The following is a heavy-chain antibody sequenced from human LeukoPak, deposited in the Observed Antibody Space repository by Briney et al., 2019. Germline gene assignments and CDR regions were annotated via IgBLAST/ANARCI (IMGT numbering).Heavy chain of an antibody. CDR2: IRYDGSNK. CDR3: AKDGYSSGWPPEYFQH. CDR1: GFTFSSYG. Sequence: GGSLRLSCAASGFTFSSYGMHWVRQAPGKGLEWVAFIRYDGSNKYYADSVNGRFTISRDNSKNTLYLQMNSLRAEDTAVYYCAKDGYSSGWPPEYFQHWGQGTLVTVSS. D-gene: IGHD6-19*01. J-gene: IGHJ1*01. V-gene: IGHV3-30*02.